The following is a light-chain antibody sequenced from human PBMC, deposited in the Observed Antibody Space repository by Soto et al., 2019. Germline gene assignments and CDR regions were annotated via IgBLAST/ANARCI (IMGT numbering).Light chain of an antibody. Sequence: EIVMTQSPATLSLSPGERATLSCRASQSVSSYLAWYQQKPGQAPRLLIYDASNRATGIPARFSGSGSGTDFTLPISRLAPALCAVYYCPQRSNWPSSWTFAQGSKVEIK. J-gene: IGKJ1*01. CDR2: DAS. V-gene: IGKV3-11*01. CDR1: QSVSSY. CDR3: PQRSNWPSSWT.